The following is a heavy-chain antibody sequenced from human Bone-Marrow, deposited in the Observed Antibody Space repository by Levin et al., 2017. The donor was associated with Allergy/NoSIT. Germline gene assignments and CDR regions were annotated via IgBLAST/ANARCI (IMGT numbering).Heavy chain of an antibody. Sequence: SGPTLVKPTQTLTLTCTFSGFSLNTIGVGVGWIRQPPGKALEWLAVIYWDDNERYSPSLESRLTITKDTSKNQVVLMMNNMDPVDTGTYSCAHSMTTFGGVVVPVFDHWGQGTVVTVSS. D-gene: IGHD3-16*01. CDR3: AHSMTTFGGVVVPVFDH. J-gene: IGHJ5*02. CDR1: GFSLNTIGVG. CDR2: IYWDDNE. V-gene: IGHV2-5*02.